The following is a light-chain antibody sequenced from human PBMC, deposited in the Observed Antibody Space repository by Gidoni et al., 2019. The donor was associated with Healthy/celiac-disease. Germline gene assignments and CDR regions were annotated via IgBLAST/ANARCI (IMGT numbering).Light chain of an antibody. Sequence: QSAMTQPRSVSGSPGQSVTISCTGTSSDVGGYNYVSWYQQHPGKAPNFMIYDVSKRPSGVPDRFSGSKSGNTASLTISGLQAEDEAEYYCCSYAGSYTRVFGGGTKLTVL. CDR3: CSYAGSYTRV. CDR1: SSDVGGYNY. CDR2: DVS. V-gene: IGLV2-11*01. J-gene: IGLJ3*02.